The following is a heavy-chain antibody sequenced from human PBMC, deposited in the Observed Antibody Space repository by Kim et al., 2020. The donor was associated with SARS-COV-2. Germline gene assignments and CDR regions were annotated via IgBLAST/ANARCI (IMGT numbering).Heavy chain of an antibody. CDR2: NQ. CDR3: AREAVAGSFDY. D-gene: IGHD6-19*01. V-gene: IGHV1-3*01. J-gene: IGHJ4*02. Sequence: NQRYSQQFQARVSITRDTYATKAYLELSGLRSEETAVYYCAREAVAGSFDYWGQGTLVTVSS.